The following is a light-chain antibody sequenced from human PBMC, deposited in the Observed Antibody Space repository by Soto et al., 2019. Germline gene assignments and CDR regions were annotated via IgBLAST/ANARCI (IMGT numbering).Light chain of an antibody. Sequence: DIQLTQSPSFLSASVGDRVTITCRASQGISSYLAWYQQKPGKAPKLLIYAASTLKSGVTSRFSGSGSGTEFTLTISSLQPEDFATYYCQHLDSYSTFGQGTRLEIK. V-gene: IGKV1-9*01. CDR1: QGISSY. CDR2: AAS. J-gene: IGKJ5*01. CDR3: QHLDSYST.